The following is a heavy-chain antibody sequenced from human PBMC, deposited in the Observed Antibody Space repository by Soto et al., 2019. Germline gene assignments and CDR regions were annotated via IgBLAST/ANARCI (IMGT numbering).Heavy chain of an antibody. Sequence: GGSLRLSCAASGFIFSDFAMSWVRQAPGKELEWVATINGVGVTPYYADSVQGRVTITRDNSKNIVHLQMTSLRAEDTALYYCAKDTYSDYPWNYGMDVWGQRTAVTVSS. CDR2: INGVGVTP. J-gene: IGHJ6*02. CDR1: GFIFSDFA. V-gene: IGHV3-23*01. CDR3: AKDTYSDYPWNYGMDV. D-gene: IGHD1-26*01.